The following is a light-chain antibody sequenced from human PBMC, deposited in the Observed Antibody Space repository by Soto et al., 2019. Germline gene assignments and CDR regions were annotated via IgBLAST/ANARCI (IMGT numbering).Light chain of an antibody. CDR3: QQYLDYGGLT. Sequence: DIQMTQSPSTLSASVGDRVTITCRASQSISRWLAWYRQKPGKVPELLIYETSNLESGVPSRFSGSGSGTEFTLTISSLQHDDFATYYGQQYLDYGGLTFGGGTKVEIK. CDR2: ETS. V-gene: IGKV1-5*03. J-gene: IGKJ4*01. CDR1: QSISRW.